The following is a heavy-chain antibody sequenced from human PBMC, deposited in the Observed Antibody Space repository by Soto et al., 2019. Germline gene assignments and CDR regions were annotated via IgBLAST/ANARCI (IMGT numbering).Heavy chain of an antibody. Sequence: GGSLRLSCAASGFTFSDYYMSWIRQAPGKGLEWVSYISSSSSYTNYADSVKGRFTISRDNAKNSLYLQMNSLRAEDTAVYYCAGHSSSWYFFDYWGQGTLVTVSS. J-gene: IGHJ4*02. D-gene: IGHD6-13*01. CDR2: ISSSSSYT. V-gene: IGHV3-11*03. CDR1: GFTFSDYY. CDR3: AGHSSSWYFFDY.